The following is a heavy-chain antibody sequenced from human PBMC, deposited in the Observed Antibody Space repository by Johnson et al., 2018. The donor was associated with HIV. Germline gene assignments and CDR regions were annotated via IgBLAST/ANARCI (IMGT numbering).Heavy chain of an antibody. CDR1: GFTFSNYW. D-gene: IGHD6-13*01. J-gene: IGHJ3*01. CDR2: IKEDGSAE. Sequence: VHLVESGGGLVQPGGSLRLSCAASGFTFSNYWMSWVRQAPGKGLEWVANIKEDGSAEYYVDSMAGRFTISRDNAKNSLYLQMDSLRAEDTAVYYCARDGVYSSPHDAFDFWGQGTMVTVSS. CDR3: ARDGVYSSPHDAFDF. V-gene: IGHV3-7*05.